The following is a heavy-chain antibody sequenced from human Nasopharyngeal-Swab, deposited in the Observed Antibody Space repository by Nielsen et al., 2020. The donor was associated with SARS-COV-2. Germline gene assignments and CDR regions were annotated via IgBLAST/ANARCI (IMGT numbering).Heavy chain of an antibody. J-gene: IGHJ4*02. CDR3: ARSYSSGWADFDY. V-gene: IGHV1-2*02. CDR2: INPNSGGT. D-gene: IGHD6-19*01. CDR1: GYTFTGYY. Sequence: ASVKVSCKASGYTFTGYYMHWVRQAPGQGLEWMGWINPNSGGTNYAQKFQGRVTMTRDSSISTAYMELNRLTSDDSTVYYCARSYSSGWADFDYWGQGTLVTVSS.